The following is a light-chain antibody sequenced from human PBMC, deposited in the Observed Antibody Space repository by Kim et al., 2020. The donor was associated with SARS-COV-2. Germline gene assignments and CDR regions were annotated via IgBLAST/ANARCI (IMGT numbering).Light chain of an antibody. J-gene: IGLJ1*01. Sequence: QSALTQPPSASGSPGQSVAISCTGTSSDVGGYNYVAWYQQYPCKAPKLIIYEVNKRPSGVPDRFSGSKSGNTASLTVSALQAEDEADYYCSSYAVSSNNFVFGTGTKVTVL. CDR2: EVN. V-gene: IGLV2-8*01. CDR1: SSDVGGYNY. CDR3: SSYAVSSNNFV.